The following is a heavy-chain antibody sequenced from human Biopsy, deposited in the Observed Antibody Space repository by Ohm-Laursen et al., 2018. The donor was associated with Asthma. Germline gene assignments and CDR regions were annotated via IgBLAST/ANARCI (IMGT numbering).Heavy chain of an antibody. CDR3: ARCQVGYSSGWSLLLKKIYYSGMDV. Sequence: SSVKVSCKAPGGTFSNFAISWVRQAPGQGLEWLRGIMAVFGTTNYAQKFQGRVTITADESTSTAYMEVTSLRSEDTAIYYCARCQVGYSSGWSLLLKKIYYSGMDVWGQGTAVTVSS. CDR1: GGTFSNFA. CDR2: IMAVFGTT. D-gene: IGHD6-19*01. V-gene: IGHV1-69*01. J-gene: IGHJ6*02.